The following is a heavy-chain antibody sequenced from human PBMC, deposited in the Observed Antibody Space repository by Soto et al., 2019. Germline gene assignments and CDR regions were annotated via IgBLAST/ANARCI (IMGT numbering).Heavy chain of an antibody. CDR3: AKDLGSGKPYYYYAMDV. J-gene: IGHJ6*02. D-gene: IGHD3-10*01. CDR1: GFIFSRYG. V-gene: IGHV3-30*18. Sequence: PGGSLRLSCAASGFIFSRYGMHWVRQAPGKGLEWVAVISYDGSNKYYAESVKGRFIISRDKSENTLYLQMNSLRAEDTAAYYCAKDLGSGKPYYYYAMDVWGQGTTVTVSS. CDR2: ISYDGSNK.